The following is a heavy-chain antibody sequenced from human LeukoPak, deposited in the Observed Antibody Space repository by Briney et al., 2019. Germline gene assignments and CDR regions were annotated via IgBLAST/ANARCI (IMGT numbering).Heavy chain of an antibody. J-gene: IGHJ6*03. CDR2: IYYSGST. D-gene: IGHD1-7*01. CDR1: GGSISSSSYY. Sequence: NPSETLSLTCTVSGGSISSSSYYWGWIRQPPGKGLEWIGSIYYSGSTYYNPSLKSRFTISVDTSKNQFSLKLSSVTAADTAVYYCARNAELYYYYMDVWGKGTTVTVSS. V-gene: IGHV4-39*07. CDR3: ARNAELYYYYMDV.